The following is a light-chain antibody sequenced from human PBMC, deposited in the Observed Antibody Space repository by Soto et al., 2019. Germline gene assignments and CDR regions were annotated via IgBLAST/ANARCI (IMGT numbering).Light chain of an antibody. J-gene: IGLJ1*01. Sequence: QSALTQPASVSGSPGQSITISCTGTSSDVGGYNYVSWYQHHPGKAPKLMIYDVSNRPSGVSNRFSGSKSGNTASLTISGLQPEDEADYYCCSYTTSNTRQIVFGTGTKVTGL. CDR2: DVS. CDR3: CSYTTSNTRQIV. V-gene: IGLV2-14*03. CDR1: SSDVGGYNY.